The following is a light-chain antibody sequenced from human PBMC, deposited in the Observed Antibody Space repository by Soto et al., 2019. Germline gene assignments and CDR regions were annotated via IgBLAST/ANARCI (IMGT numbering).Light chain of an antibody. CDR2: DTS. V-gene: IGKV3-11*01. CDR1: ESISNY. CDR3: HQRCKWPTT. Sequence: EIVLTQSPATLSLSPGERGTLSCRASESISNYLASYQQKPGHPPRLLIYDTSNRAAGIPARFSGSGSGTAFTLTISSLEPEDFVVYYCHQRCKWPTTFGQGTRLESK. J-gene: IGKJ5*01.